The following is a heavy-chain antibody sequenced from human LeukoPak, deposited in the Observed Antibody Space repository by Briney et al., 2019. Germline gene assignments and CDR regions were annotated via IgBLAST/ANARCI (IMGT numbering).Heavy chain of an antibody. CDR3: ARSVVVVPAATLYYYYGMDV. D-gene: IGHD2-2*01. CDR1: GGSISSYY. Sequence: PSETLSLTCTVSGGSISSYYWSWTRQPPGKGLEWIGYIYYSGSTNYNPSLKSRVTISVDTSKNQFSLKLSSVTAADTAVYYCARSVVVVPAATLYYYYGMDVWGQGTTVTVSS. J-gene: IGHJ6*02. CDR2: IYYSGST. V-gene: IGHV4-59*01.